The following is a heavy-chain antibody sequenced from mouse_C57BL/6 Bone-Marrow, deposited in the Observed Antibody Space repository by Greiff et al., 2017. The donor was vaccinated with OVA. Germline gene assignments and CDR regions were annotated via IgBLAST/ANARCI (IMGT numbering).Heavy chain of an antibody. D-gene: IGHD2-12*01. V-gene: IGHV1-50*01. CDR1: GYTFTSYW. Sequence: QVQLQQPGAELVKPGASVKLSCKASGYTFTSYWMQWVKQRPGQGLEWIGEIDPSDSYTNYNQKFKDKATLTVDTSSSTAYMQLSSLTSEDSAVYYCARDDDWYFDVWGTGTTVTVSS. CDR2: IDPSDSYT. J-gene: IGHJ1*03. CDR3: ARDDDWYFDV.